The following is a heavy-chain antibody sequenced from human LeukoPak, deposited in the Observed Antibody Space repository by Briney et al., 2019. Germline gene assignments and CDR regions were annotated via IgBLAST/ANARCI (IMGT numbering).Heavy chain of an antibody. CDR2: ISDDGSND. V-gene: IGHV3-30-3*01. J-gene: IGHJ4*02. Sequence: PGGSLRLSCAASGFTFNNYAMHWVRQAPGKGLEWVAVISDDGSNDYYADSVRGRFTISRDNSKNTLYLQMNSLRAEDTAVYYCARERKYSSRPGLVYWGQGTLVTVSS. CDR1: GFTFNNYA. D-gene: IGHD6-6*01. CDR3: ARERKYSSRPGLVY.